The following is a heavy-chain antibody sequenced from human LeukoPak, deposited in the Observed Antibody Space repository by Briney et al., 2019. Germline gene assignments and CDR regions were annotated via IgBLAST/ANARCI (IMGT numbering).Heavy chain of an antibody. J-gene: IGHJ4*02. Sequence: GGSLRLSCAASGFTFSSYSMNWVRQAPGKGLEWVSSISSSSSYIYYADSVKGRFTISRDNAKNSLYRQMNSLRAEETAVYYCARVENIAVSGTDYWGQGTLVTVSS. CDR1: GFTFSSYS. CDR3: ARVENIAVSGTDY. D-gene: IGHD6-19*01. V-gene: IGHV3-21*01. CDR2: ISSSSSYI.